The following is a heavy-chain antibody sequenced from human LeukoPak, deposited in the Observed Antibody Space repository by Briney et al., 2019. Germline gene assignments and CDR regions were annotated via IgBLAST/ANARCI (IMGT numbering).Heavy chain of an antibody. CDR1: GGSISSYY. J-gene: IGHJ4*02. V-gene: IGHV4-59*01. Sequence: SETLSLTCTVSGGSISSYYWSWIRQPPGKGLEWIGYIYYSRSTNYNPSLKSRVTISVDTSKNQFSLKLSSVTAADTAVYYCARGDRGPYYDFWSGYLSSVDTNPYFDYWGQGTLVTVSS. CDR3: ARGDRGPYYDFWSGYLSSVDTNPYFDY. D-gene: IGHD3-3*01. CDR2: IYYSRST.